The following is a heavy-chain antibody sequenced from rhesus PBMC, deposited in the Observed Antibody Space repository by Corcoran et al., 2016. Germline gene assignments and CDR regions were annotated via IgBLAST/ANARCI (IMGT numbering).Heavy chain of an antibody. Sequence: EVQLVESGGGLVQPGGSLRLSCTGSGFTFGSYYMYWVRQAPGKGLEWVSAFNIGGGSKWYTDSVKGRFTLSKENAKNTLDLQMDSLRAEDTAVYYCARLTSGYYTLWGQGVLVTVSS. CDR2: FNIGGGSK. J-gene: IGHJ4*01. CDR1: GFTFGSYY. V-gene: IGHV3-8*01. CDR3: ARLTSGYYTL. D-gene: IGHD3-28*01.